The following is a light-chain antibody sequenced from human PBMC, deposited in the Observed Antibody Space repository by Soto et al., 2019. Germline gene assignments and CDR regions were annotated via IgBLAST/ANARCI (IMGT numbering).Light chain of an antibody. J-gene: IGLJ2*01. Sequence: QAVVTQPPSASGTPGLRVTISCSGSNSNIGSNTVNWYHQLPGTAPKLLMYSNNQRPSGVPDRFSGSKSGTSASLVISGLQSDDEADYYGAAWDDSVSGVVVGGGTKRTVL. CDR1: NSNIGSNT. V-gene: IGLV1-44*01. CDR3: AAWDDSVSGVV. CDR2: SNN.